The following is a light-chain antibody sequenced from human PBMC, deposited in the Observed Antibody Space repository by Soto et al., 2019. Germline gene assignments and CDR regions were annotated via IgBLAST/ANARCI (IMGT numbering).Light chain of an antibody. CDR3: QQYAVSPLT. V-gene: IGKV3-20*01. CDR2: GAS. CDR1: QSVGRDY. J-gene: IGKJ5*01. Sequence: IVLTQSPGTLSLSPGERATLSCRASQSVGRDYLAWYQQTPGQAPRLLIHGASDRATGIPDRFIGSGSGRDFTLTISRLEPEDFAVYYCQQYAVSPLTFGQGTRLEIK.